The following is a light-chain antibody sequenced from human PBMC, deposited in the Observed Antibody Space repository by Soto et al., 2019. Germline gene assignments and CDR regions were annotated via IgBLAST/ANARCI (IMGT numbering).Light chain of an antibody. CDR2: GAS. J-gene: IGKJ4*01. Sequence: EIVLTQSPGSLSLSPGERATLSCRASQSVSSSYLAWYQQQPGQAPRLLISGASTRATGIPPRFSGSGSGTEFTLTISSLQSEDFAVYYCQQSNKWPLTFGGGTKVDIK. CDR1: QSVSSSY. V-gene: IGKV3D-15*01. CDR3: QQSNKWPLT.